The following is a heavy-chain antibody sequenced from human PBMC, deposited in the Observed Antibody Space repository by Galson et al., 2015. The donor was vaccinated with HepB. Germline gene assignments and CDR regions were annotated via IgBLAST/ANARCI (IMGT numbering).Heavy chain of an antibody. J-gene: IGHJ5*02. CDR2: IIPIFGTA. CDR3: AREVTIFGVVIHNWFDP. V-gene: IGHV1-69*13. CDR1: GGTFSSYA. D-gene: IGHD3-3*01. Sequence: SVKVSCKASGGTFSSYAISWVRQAPGQGLEWMGGIIPIFGTANYAQKFQGRVTITADESTSTAHMELSSLRSEDTAVYYCAREVTIFGVVIHNWFDPWGQGTLVTVSS.